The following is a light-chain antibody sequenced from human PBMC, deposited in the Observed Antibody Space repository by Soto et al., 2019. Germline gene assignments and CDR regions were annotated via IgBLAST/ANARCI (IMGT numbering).Light chain of an antibody. CDR2: EVT. V-gene: IGLV2-14*01. CDR1: SSDVGGYNY. CDR3: SSYRSSNTPYV. J-gene: IGLJ1*01. Sequence: QSALTQPASVSGSPGQSITISCTGTSSDVGGYNYVSWYQQLPGKAPKLMIYEVTNRPSGVSNRFSGSKSGNTASLTISGLQAEDEADYYCSSYRSSNTPYVFGTGTKVTVL.